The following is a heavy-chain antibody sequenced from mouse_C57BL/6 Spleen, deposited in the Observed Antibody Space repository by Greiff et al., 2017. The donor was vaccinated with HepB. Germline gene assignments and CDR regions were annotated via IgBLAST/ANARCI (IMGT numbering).Heavy chain of an antibody. D-gene: IGHD1-1*01. CDR1: GYAFTNYL. Sequence: QVHVKQSGAELVRPGTSVKVSCKASGYAFTNYLIEWVKQRPGQGLEWIGVINPGSGGTNYNEKFKGKATLTADKSSSTAYMQLSSLTSEDSAVYFCARSGYYGSSRYFDVWGTGTTVTVSS. CDR3: ARSGYYGSSRYFDV. CDR2: INPGSGGT. V-gene: IGHV1-54*01. J-gene: IGHJ1*03.